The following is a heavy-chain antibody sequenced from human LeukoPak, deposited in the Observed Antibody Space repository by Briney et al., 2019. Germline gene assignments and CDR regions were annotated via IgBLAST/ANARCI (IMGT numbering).Heavy chain of an antibody. D-gene: IGHD2-21*02. CDR2: ISGSGGST. V-gene: IGHV3-23*01. J-gene: IGHJ3*02. CDR3: AKDLSYIVVVTANDAFDI. CDR1: GFTFSSYA. Sequence: GGSLRLSCAASGFTFSSYAMSWVRQAPGKGLEWVSAISGSGGSTYYADSVKGRFTISRDNSKNTLYLQMNSLRAEDTAVYYCAKDLSYIVVVTANDAFDIWGQGTMVTVSS.